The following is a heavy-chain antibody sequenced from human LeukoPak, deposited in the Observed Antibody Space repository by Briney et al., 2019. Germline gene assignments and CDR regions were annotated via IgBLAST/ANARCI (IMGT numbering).Heavy chain of an antibody. J-gene: IGHJ4*02. CDR3: AHPSTPDYGGLDY. CDR1: GFTFRLHV. CDR2: ITGSGGSI. Sequence: GGSLRLSCVASGFTFRLHVMTWVRQAPGKGLERVSAITGSGGSIYYADSVRGRFTISRDNSKNTLYLQMNSLRAEDTAVYYCAHPSTPDYGGLDYWGQGTLVTVSS. V-gene: IGHV3-23*01. D-gene: IGHD4-17*01.